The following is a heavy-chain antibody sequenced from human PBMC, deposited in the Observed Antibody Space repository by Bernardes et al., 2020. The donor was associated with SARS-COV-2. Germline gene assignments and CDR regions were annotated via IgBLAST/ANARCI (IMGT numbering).Heavy chain of an antibody. CDR2: ISSSGSST. CDR1: GFTFSNFA. V-gene: IGHV3-23*01. Sequence: GGSLRLSCAASGFTFSNFAMTWVRQAPGKGLEWVSPISSSGSSTYYADSVKGRFTISRDNSRNKLNLQINSLRTEDTALYYCAKGATRSGTYSVFDFWGQGTLVTVSS. J-gene: IGHJ4*02. CDR3: AKGATRSGTYSVFDF. D-gene: IGHD1-26*01.